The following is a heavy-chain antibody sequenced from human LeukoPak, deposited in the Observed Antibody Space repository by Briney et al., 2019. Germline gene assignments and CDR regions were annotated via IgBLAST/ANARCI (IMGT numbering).Heavy chain of an antibody. J-gene: IGHJ4*02. CDR3: AKDLSANYYDSRGYSAHYRIYFDY. Sequence: PGGSLRLSCVASGFTFSSYAMSWVRQAPGKGLEWVSVISGSGGSTYYADSVEGRFTISRDNSKNTLYLQMNSLRAEDTAVYYCAKDLSANYYDSRGYSAHYRIYFDYWGQGTLVTVSS. V-gene: IGHV3-23*01. CDR2: ISGSGGST. D-gene: IGHD3-22*01. CDR1: GFTFSSYA.